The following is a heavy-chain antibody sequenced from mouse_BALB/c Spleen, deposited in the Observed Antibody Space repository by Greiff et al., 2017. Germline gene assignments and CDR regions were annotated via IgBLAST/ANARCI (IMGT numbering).Heavy chain of an antibody. V-gene: IGHV10-1*02. CDR2: IRSKSNNYAT. D-gene: IGHD2-3*01. CDR1: GFTFNTYA. CDR3: VRHDGGWYFDV. Sequence: EVQGVESGGGLVQPKGSLKLSCAASGFTFNTYAMNWVRQAPGKGLEWVARIRSKSNNYATYYADSVKDRFTISRDDSQSMLYLQMNNLKTEDTAMYYCVRHDGGWYFDVWGAGTTVTVSS. J-gene: IGHJ1*01.